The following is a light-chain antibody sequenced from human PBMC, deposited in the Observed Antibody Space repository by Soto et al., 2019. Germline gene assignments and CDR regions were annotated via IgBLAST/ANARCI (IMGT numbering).Light chain of an antibody. V-gene: IGKV3-15*01. CDR1: QTVGSY. CDR2: GAS. Sequence: IVMTQSPATLSVSPGERATLSCRASQTVGSYLAWYQQKPGQAPRLLIYGASTRATGIPARFSGSGSGTEFTLTISSLQSEDFAVYYCHQYDNWPPWTFXQGTKVDIK. J-gene: IGKJ1*01. CDR3: HQYDNWPPWT.